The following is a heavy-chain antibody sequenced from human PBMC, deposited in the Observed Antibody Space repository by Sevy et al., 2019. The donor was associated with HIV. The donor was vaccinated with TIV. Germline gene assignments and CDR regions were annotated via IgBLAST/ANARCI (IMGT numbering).Heavy chain of an antibody. Sequence: GSLRLSCAASGFSFSTYWMTWVRQAPGKGLEWVATMNQDGTERDYVDSVKGRFTISRDNTKTSLFLQMNSLSAEGPGVYYCVRGGLGGFSYSLDCWGQGTLVTVSS. D-gene: IGHD3-16*01. CDR3: VRGGLGGFSYSLDC. CDR2: MNQDGTER. J-gene: IGHJ4*02. V-gene: IGHV3-7*01. CDR1: GFSFSTYW.